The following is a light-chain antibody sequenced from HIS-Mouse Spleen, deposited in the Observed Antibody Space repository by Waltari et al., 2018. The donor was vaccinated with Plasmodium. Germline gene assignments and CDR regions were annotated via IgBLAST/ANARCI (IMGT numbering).Light chain of an antibody. J-gene: IGLJ1*01. V-gene: IGLV2-11*01. CDR3: CSYAGSYTYV. CDR1: SSDVGGYNY. Sequence: QSALTQPRPVSGSPGQSVTISCTATSSDVGGYNYVSWYQQHPGKAPTLMIYDVSKRPSGVPDRFSGSKSGNTASLTISGLQAEDEADYYCCSYAGSYTYVFGTGTKVTVL. CDR2: DVS.